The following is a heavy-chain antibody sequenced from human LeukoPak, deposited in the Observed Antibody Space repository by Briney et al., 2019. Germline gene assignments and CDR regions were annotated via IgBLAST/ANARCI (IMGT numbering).Heavy chain of an antibody. J-gene: IGHJ5*02. Sequence: SETLSLTCTVSGGSISSSSYYWGWIRQPPGKGLEWIGSIYYSGSTNYNPSLKSRVTISVDTSKNQFSLKLSSVTAADTAVYYCARGSSGYSSSWYRKKDNWFDPWGQGTLVTVSS. CDR2: IYYSGST. CDR1: GGSISSSSYY. CDR3: ARGSSGYSSSWYRKKDNWFDP. V-gene: IGHV4-39*07. D-gene: IGHD6-13*01.